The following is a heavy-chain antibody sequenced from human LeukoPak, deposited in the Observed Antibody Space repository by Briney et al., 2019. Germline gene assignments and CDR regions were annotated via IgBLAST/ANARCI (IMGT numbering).Heavy chain of an antibody. CDR1: GYSFTSYG. V-gene: IGHV1-2*02. CDR3: ARGNNYGSGSLFYG. J-gene: IGHJ4*02. CDR2: IDPSTGGT. Sequence: ASVKVSCKASGYSFTSYGINWVRQAPGQGLEWMGWIDPSTGGTNYAQNFQGRVTMTRDTSTTTVYMELSSLKSDDTAVYHCARGNNYGSGSLFYGWGQGTLVTVSS. D-gene: IGHD3-10*01.